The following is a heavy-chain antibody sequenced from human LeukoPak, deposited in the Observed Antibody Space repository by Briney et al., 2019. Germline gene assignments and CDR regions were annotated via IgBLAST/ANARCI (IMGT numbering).Heavy chain of an antibody. CDR2: IYYSGST. V-gene: IGHV4-59*01. Sequence: QPSETLSLTCTVSGDSISTYYWSWIRQPPGKGLEWIGYIYYSGSTNYNPSLKSRVTISVDTSKNQFSLKLSSVTAADTAVYYCARDCGGDCYDWHFDLWGRGTLVTVSS. D-gene: IGHD2-21*02. CDR3: ARDCGGDCYDWHFDL. J-gene: IGHJ2*01. CDR1: GDSISTYY.